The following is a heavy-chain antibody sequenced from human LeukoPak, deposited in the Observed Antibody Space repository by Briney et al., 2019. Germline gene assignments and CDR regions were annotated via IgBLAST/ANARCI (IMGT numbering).Heavy chain of an antibody. CDR3: ARGTIVVVPATGVWFDP. CDR1: GFTFSSYS. D-gene: IGHD2-2*01. Sequence: GGSLRLSCAASGFTFSSYSMNWVRQAPGKGLEWVSSISSSSSYIYYADSVKGRFTISRDSAKNSLYLQMNSLRAEDTAVYYCARGTIVVVPATGVWFDPWGQGTLVTVSS. J-gene: IGHJ5*02. V-gene: IGHV3-21*01. CDR2: ISSSSSYI.